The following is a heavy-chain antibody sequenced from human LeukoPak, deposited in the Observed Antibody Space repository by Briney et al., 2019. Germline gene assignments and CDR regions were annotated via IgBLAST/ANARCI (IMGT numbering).Heavy chain of an antibody. CDR1: GFTFSSYA. D-gene: IGHD3-22*01. V-gene: IGHV3-30*01. Sequence: GGSLRLSCAASGFTFSSYAMHWVSQAPGKGLEWVAVISYDGSNKYYADSVKGRFTISRDNSKNTLYLQMNSLRAEDTAVYYCARDERLGSSGYYFDYWGQGTLVTVSS. J-gene: IGHJ4*02. CDR3: ARDERLGSSGYYFDY. CDR2: ISYDGSNK.